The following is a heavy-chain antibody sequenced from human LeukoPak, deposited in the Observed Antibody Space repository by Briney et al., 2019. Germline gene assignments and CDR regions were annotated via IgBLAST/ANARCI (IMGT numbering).Heavy chain of an antibody. CDR2: ISSSSSYI. CDR1: GFTFSSYS. V-gene: IGHV3-21*01. J-gene: IGHJ4*02. CDR3: ARDLETVFGVATMRYFDY. Sequence: GSLRLSCAASGFTFSSYSMNWVRQAPGKGLEWVSSISSSSSYIYYADSVKGRFTISRDNAKNSLYLQMNSLRAEDTAVYYCARDLETVFGVATMRYFDYWGQGPWSPSPQ. D-gene: IGHD3-3*01.